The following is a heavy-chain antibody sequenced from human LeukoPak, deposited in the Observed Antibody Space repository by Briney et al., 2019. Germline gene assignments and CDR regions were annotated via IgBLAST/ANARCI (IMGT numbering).Heavy chain of an antibody. CDR2: IYYSGST. D-gene: IGHD2-2*01. Sequence: KSSETLSLTCAVSGYSITSGYYWSWIRQPPGKGLEWIGYIYYSGSTNYNPSLKSRVTISVDTSKNQFSLKLSSVTAADTAVYYCARDLVVPAARAVSFSDYYMDVWGKGTTVTVSS. CDR3: ARDLVVPAARAVSFSDYYMDV. V-gene: IGHV4-61*01. CDR1: GYSITSGYY. J-gene: IGHJ6*03.